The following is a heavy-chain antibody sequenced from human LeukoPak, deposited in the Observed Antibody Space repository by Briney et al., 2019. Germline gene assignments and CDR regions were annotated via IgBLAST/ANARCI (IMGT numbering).Heavy chain of an antibody. Sequence: PGGSLRLSCAASGFTFSDYYMSWIRQAPGKGLEWVSYISSSGSTIYYADSVKGRFTISRDNAKNSLYLQMNSLRAEDTAVYYCAREYSRGYSGYDPGYYYYYMDVWGKGTTVTVSS. D-gene: IGHD5-12*01. V-gene: IGHV3-11*04. CDR1: GFTFSDYY. J-gene: IGHJ6*03. CDR2: ISSSGSTI. CDR3: AREYSRGYSGYDPGYYYYYMDV.